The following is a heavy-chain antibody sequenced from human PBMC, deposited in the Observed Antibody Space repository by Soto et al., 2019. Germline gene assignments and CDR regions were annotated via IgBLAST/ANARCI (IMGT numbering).Heavy chain of an antibody. Sequence: SETLSLTCTVSGGSISSYYWSWIRQPPGKGLEWIGYIYYSGSTNYNPSLKSRVTISVDTSKNQFSLKLSSVTAADTAVYYCARLSYVVVPAAMFYYYYYMDVWGKGTTVTVSS. CDR1: GGSISSYY. CDR2: IYYSGST. V-gene: IGHV4-59*08. CDR3: ARLSYVVVPAAMFYYYYYMDV. D-gene: IGHD2-2*01. J-gene: IGHJ6*03.